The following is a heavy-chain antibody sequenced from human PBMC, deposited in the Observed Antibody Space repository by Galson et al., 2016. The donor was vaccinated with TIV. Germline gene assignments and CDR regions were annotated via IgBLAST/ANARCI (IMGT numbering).Heavy chain of an antibody. D-gene: IGHD2-15*01. CDR1: GGSINNYY. CDR3: ARHSLRWTSTF. CDR2: LYFSGDT. J-gene: IGHJ3*01. Sequence: SETLSLTCTVSGGSINNYYWSWIRQPPGKGLEWIGYLYFSGDTNYNPSLKSRVTISVDTSKTRLSLRLTSVTAADTAVCYCARHSLRWTSTFWGQGTMITVSS. V-gene: IGHV4-59*08.